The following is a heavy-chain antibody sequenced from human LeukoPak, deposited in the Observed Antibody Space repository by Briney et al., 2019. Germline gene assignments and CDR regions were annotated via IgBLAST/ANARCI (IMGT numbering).Heavy chain of an antibody. Sequence: GSLRLSWAASGFDFSTYAINWVRQAPGKGLEWVSSISTTSTYIFYADSLKGRFTISRDNAKNSVYLQMNTLRPEDTAVYYRSRDRLGGLDYWGQGTLVTVSS. CDR1: GFDFSTYA. D-gene: IGHD5-12*01. J-gene: IGHJ4*02. CDR2: ISTTSTYI. V-gene: IGHV3-21*01. CDR3: SRDRLGGLDY.